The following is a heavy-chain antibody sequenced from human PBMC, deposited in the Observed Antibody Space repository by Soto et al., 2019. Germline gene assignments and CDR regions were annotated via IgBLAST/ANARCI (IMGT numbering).Heavy chain of an antibody. CDR2: IGTLLDT. CDR1: GFTVKTYE. D-gene: IGHD2-21*02. V-gene: IGHV3-13*01. J-gene: IGHJ5*02. CDR3: ARGRSNDFYSSPPPRFDP. Sequence: XGFLGLSCVASGFTVKTYEMYWVRQVPGQGLEWVSGIGTLLDTFYSAAVAGRFIVSRENGRNSLYLQMNSLRVGDSGIYFCARGRSNDFYSSPPPRFDPWARRTLVTVSS.